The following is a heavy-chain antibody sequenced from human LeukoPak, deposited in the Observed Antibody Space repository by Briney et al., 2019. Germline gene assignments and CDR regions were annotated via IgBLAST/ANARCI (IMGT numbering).Heavy chain of an antibody. D-gene: IGHD1-26*01. CDR3: ATDVGAIFFDS. J-gene: IGHJ4*02. V-gene: IGHV3-66*01. CDR1: GFTVSSNY. CDR2: IYSGGST. Sequence: GGSLRLSCAASGFTVSSNYMSWVRQAPGKGLEWVSVIYSGGSTYYADSVKGRFTISRDNSKNTLYLQMNSLRAEDTAVYYCATDVGAIFFDSWGQGTLVAVSS.